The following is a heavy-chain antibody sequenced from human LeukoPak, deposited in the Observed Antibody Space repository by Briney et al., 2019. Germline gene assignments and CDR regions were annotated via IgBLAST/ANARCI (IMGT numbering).Heavy chain of an antibody. V-gene: IGHV3-21*01. D-gene: IGHD5-18*01. Sequence: KPGGSLRLSCAASGFTFSNYDMNWVRQAPGQGLEWVSLFSSIGSHRYYADSVKGRFTISRDNAKNSLYLQMNSLRAEDTAVYYCARDTGGYSYGFISNGGFDYWGQGTLVTVSS. CDR3: ARDTGGYSYGFISNGGFDY. CDR2: FSSIGSHR. J-gene: IGHJ4*02. CDR1: GFTFSNYD.